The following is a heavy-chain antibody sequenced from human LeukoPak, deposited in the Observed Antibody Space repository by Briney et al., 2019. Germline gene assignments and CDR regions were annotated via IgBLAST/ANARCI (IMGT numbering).Heavy chain of an antibody. CDR2: IYYSGST. J-gene: IGHJ4*02. D-gene: IGHD6-13*01. Sequence: SETLSLTCTVSGGSISSYYWSWIRQPTGKGLEWNGYIYYSGSTNYNPSLKSRVTISVETSKNEFSLKLRSVTAADTAVYYCSRVTGYRIEDYFDYWGQGTLVTVSS. V-gene: IGHV4-59*01. CDR3: SRVTGYRIEDYFDY. CDR1: GGSISSYY.